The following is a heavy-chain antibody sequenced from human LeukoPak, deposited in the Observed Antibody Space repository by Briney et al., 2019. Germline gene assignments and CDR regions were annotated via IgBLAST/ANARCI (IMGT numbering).Heavy chain of an antibody. J-gene: IGHJ4*02. CDR2: IYSGGST. CDR3: ARGPDYDILADYFDY. Sequence: QPGGSLRLSCAASGFTVSSNYMSWVRQAPGKGLEWVSVIYSGGSTYYADSVKGRFTISRDNSKNTLFLQMNSLRPEDTAVYYCARGPDYDILADYFDYWGQGTLVTVSS. V-gene: IGHV3-66*01. CDR1: GFTVSSNY. D-gene: IGHD3-9*01.